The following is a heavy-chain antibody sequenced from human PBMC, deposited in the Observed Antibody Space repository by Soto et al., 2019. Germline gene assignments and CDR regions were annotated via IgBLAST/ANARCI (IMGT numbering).Heavy chain of an antibody. J-gene: IGHJ4*02. D-gene: IGHD1-7*01. CDR1: GFTFSSYG. CDR3: ARDQTELTGTTSGQPDY. V-gene: IGHV3-33*01. Sequence: QVQLVESGGGVVQPGRSLRLSCAASGFTFSSYGMHWVRQAPGKGLEWVAVIWYDGSNKYYADSVKGRFTISRDNSKNTLDLQMNSLRAEDTAVYYCARDQTELTGTTSGQPDYWGQGTLVTVSS. CDR2: IWYDGSNK.